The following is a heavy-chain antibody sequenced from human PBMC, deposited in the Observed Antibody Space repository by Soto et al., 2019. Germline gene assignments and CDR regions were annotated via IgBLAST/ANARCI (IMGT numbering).Heavy chain of an antibody. V-gene: IGHV4-61*08. CDR2: IYYSGST. CDR1: VCSFSSCGCY. J-gene: IGHJ6*02. D-gene: IGHD3-10*01. Sequence: EPLSLPCTVSVCSFSSCGCYWSRMLHPALKSGGLIGYIYYSGSTNYNPSLKSRVTISVDTSKNQFSLKLSSVTAADTAVYYCARVNGSGTRIYYGMDVWGQGTTVTVSS. CDR3: ARVNGSGTRIYYGMDV.